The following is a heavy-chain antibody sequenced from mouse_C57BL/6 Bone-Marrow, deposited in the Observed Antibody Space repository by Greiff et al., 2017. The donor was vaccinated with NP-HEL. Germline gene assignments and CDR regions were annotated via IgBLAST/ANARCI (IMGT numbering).Heavy chain of an antibody. Sequence: EVHLVESGGGLVQPGGSLKLSCAASGFTFSDYYMYWVRQTPEKRLEWVAYISNGGGSTYYPDTVKGRSTFTRDNAKNTLYLQMSRLKTEDTAMYYWARQGPPGYNGSKCYAMDYWGQGTSVTVSS. CDR3: ARQGPPGYNGSKCYAMDY. CDR1: GFTFSDYY. D-gene: IGHD1-1*01. J-gene: IGHJ4*01. V-gene: IGHV5-12*01. CDR2: ISNGGGST.